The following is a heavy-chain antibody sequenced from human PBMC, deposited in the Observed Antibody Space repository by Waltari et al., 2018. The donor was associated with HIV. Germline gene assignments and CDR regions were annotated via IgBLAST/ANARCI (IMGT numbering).Heavy chain of an antibody. V-gene: IGHV3-48*03. CDR2: ISAGGTK. J-gene: IGHJ6*02. CDR1: GFPLSNYE. CDR3: AKAVGDTSGRYWGGDV. Sequence: EVQLVESGGGLVQPGGSLRRSGFGRGFPLSNYEIRWVRQAPGKGLEWISYISAGGTKYYADSVKGRFSISRDNAKNSLYLQMNSLRAEDTAVYYCAKAVGDTSGRYWGGDVWGQGTTVTVSS. D-gene: IGHD6-19*01.